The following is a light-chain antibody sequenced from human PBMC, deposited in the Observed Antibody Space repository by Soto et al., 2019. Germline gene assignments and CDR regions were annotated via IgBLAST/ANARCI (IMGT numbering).Light chain of an antibody. CDR2: DAS. CDR3: QQYNSYPVT. J-gene: IGKJ5*01. Sequence: DIQLTQSPSFLSASVGYRVTITCRASQGISSYLAWYQQKPGKAPKFLIYDASSLESGVPSRFSGSGSGTEFTLTISSLQADDFATYFCQQYNSYPVTFGQGTRLEIK. CDR1: QGISSY. V-gene: IGKV1-9*01.